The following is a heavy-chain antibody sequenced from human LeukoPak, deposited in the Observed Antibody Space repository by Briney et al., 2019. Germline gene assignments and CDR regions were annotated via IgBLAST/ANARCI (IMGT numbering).Heavy chain of an antibody. Sequence: GGSLRLSCAVSGITLSNYGMSWVRQAPGKGLEWVAGISDSGGSTNYADSVQGRFTISRDNPKNTLYLQMNSLRAEDTAVYFCAKRGVVIRVILVGFHKEAYYFDSWGQGALVTVSS. J-gene: IGHJ4*02. V-gene: IGHV3-23*01. CDR3: AKRGVVIRVILVGFHKEAYYFDS. CDR1: GITLSNYG. D-gene: IGHD3-22*01. CDR2: ISDSGGST.